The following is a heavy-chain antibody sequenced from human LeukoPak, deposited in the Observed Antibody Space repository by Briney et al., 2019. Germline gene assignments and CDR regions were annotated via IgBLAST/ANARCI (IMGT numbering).Heavy chain of an antibody. CDR3: ARVTLSLFGRLKKGFDY. Sequence: SETLSLTCAVYGRSFSGYYWSWIRQPPGKGLEWIGEINHSGSTNYNPTLKSRVTISVDTSKNQFSLKLSSVTAADTAVYYCARVTLSLFGRLKKGFDYWGQGTLVTVSS. CDR2: INHSGST. CDR1: GRSFSGYY. J-gene: IGHJ4*02. V-gene: IGHV4-34*01. D-gene: IGHD5-12*01.